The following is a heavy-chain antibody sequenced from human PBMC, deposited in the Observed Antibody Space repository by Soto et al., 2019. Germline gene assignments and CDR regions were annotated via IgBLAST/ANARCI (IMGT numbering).Heavy chain of an antibody. CDR2: ISPSSGFL. V-gene: IGHV3-21*06. D-gene: IGHD3-10*01. CDR1: GFSFRSYY. J-gene: IGHJ4*02. CDR3: ARVGTDYRSGSPYYSDY. Sequence: GGSLRLSCEASGFSFRSYYLNWVRQAPGRGLEWVSSISPSSGFLSYADSVKGRFTISRDNAKSSVHLQMNSLRAEDTAVYYCARVGTDYRSGSPYYSDYWGQGTLVTVSS.